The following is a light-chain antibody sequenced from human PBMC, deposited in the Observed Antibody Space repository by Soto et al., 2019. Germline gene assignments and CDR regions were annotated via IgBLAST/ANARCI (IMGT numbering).Light chain of an antibody. CDR2: AAS. J-gene: IGKJ1*01. V-gene: IGKV1-9*01. CDR1: HDINRY. CDR3: QQLHIYPRT. Sequence: DIRLTQSPSFLSASVGDRVTITCRASHDINRYLAWYQQKPGKAPKLLIYAASTLHNAVPSRFSGAGSGTEFTLTISSLQPEDFATYYCQQLHIYPRTFGQGTKLEF.